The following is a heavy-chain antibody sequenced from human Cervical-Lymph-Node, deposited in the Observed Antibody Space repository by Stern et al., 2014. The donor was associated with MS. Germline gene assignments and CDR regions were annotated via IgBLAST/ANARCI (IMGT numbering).Heavy chain of an antibody. CDR1: GGSISRGGYY. CDR3: ATYSYDFWSGYYEFDY. J-gene: IGHJ4*02. CDR2: IYYSGST. V-gene: IGHV4-31*01. D-gene: IGHD3-3*01. Sequence: QLQLQESGPGLAKPSQTLSLTCTVSGGSISRGGYYWGWIRPHPGMGLEWIGYIYYSGSTYYNTSLKSLVTISVDTSKNQFFLKLSSVTAADTAVYYCATYSYDFWSGYYEFDYWGQGTLVTVPS.